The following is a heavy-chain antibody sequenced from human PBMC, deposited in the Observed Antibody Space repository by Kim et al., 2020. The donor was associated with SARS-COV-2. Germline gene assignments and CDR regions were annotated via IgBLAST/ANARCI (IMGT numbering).Heavy chain of an antibody. CDR3: ARDVHYYDSSGYYYGWFDP. Sequence: SETLSLTCTVSGGSISSYYWSWIRQPPGKGLEWIGYIYYSGSTNYNPSLKSRVTISVDTSKNQFSLKLSSVTAADTAVYYCARDVHYYDSSGYYYGWFDPWGQGTLVTVSS. CDR1: GGSISSYY. CDR2: IYYSGST. J-gene: IGHJ5*02. V-gene: IGHV4-59*13. D-gene: IGHD3-22*01.